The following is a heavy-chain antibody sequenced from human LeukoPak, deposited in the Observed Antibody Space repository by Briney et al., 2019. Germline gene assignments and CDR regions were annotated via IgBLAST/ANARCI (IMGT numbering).Heavy chain of an antibody. V-gene: IGHV4-59*01. D-gene: IGHD2-2*02. J-gene: IGHJ6*02. CDR1: GASISSYY. Sequence: PSATLSLTWTVAGASISSYYWSWVRPPPGKGLGWVGNIYYSGSTNYNPSLKSPVTKTVDTSKNQFSLKLGSVTAADTAAYYCARVPAAIRYYYGMDVWGQGTTVAVSS. CDR3: ARVPAAIRYYYGMDV. CDR2: IYYSGST.